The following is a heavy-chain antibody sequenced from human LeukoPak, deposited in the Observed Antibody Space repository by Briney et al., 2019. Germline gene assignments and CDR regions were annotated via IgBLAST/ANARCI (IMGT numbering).Heavy chain of an antibody. CDR1: GGSIGSSSYY. Sequence: KPSETLSLTCTVSGGSIGSSSYYWGWIRQAPGKGLEWIGSIYYSGSPYYNPSLPSLKSRATISVDTSKNQFSLKLSSVTAADTAVYYCARQSTSSSIRWFDPWGQGTLVTVSS. D-gene: IGHD2-15*01. V-gene: IGHV4-39*01. CDR2: IYYSGSP. J-gene: IGHJ5*02. CDR3: ARQSTSSSIRWFDP.